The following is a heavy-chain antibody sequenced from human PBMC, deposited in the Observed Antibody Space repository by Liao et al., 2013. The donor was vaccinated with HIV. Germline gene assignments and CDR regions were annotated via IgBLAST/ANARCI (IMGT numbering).Heavy chain of an antibody. CDR3: ARASGGSYYVWFDP. V-gene: IGHV4-61*02. J-gene: IGHJ5*02. D-gene: IGHD1-26*01. CDR2: IYTSGST. Sequence: QVQLQESGPGLVKPSQTLSLTCTVSGGSISSGSYYWSWIRQPAGKGLEWIGRIYTSGSTYFNPSLKSQVTISVDTSKNQFSLRLSSVTAADTAVYYCARASGGSYYVWFDPWGQGTLVTVSS. CDR1: GGSISSGSYY.